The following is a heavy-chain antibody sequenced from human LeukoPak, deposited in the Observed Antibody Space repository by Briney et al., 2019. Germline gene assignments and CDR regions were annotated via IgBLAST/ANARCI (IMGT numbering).Heavy chain of an antibody. V-gene: IGHV3-23*01. J-gene: IGHJ4*02. D-gene: IGHD4-17*01. Sequence: GGSLRLSCAASGFTLSSYAMSWVRQAPGKGLEWVSGISGSGGSTYYADSVKGRFTISRDNSKNTLYLQMNSLRAEDTAVYYCAKDRGTTVTHGYFDYWGQGTLVTVSS. CDR3: AKDRGTTVTHGYFDY. CDR1: GFTLSSYA. CDR2: ISGSGGST.